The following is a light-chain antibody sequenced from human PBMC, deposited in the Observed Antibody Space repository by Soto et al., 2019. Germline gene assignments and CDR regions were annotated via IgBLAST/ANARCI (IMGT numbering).Light chain of an antibody. CDR3: SSYAGTNNLGV. J-gene: IGLJ3*02. Sequence: QSALTQPPSASGSPGQSVTISCTGTSSDIGGYNFVSWYQQHPGKAPKRIIYEVNKRPSGVPDRFSGSKSGNTASLTVSGLQADDEGDYYCSSYAGTNNLGVFGGGTKLTVL. CDR2: EVN. V-gene: IGLV2-8*01. CDR1: SSDIGGYNF.